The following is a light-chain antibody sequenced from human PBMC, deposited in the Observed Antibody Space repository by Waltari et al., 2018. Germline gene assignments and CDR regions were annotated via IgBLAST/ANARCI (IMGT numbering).Light chain of an antibody. Sequence: QSALTQPASVSGSPGQSITISCTGTSSDIGGYNYVSWYQQHPGIGPKLFIYDVNNRPSCVSNPVSDTKSGNTASLTISGLQAEDEADYYCSSYTSTSTYVFGGGTKVTVL. V-gene: IGLV2-14*03. CDR3: SSYTSTSTYV. CDR1: SSDIGGYNY. J-gene: IGLJ1*01. CDR2: DVN.